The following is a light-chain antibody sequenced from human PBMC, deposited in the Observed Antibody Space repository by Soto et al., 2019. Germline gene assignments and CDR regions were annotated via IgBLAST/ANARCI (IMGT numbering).Light chain of an antibody. CDR2: AAS. J-gene: IGKJ5*01. Sequence: EVVLTQSPGTLSLSPGERATLSCRASQSVSASHVVWYQQKPGQAPSLLIYAASSRATGIPDRFSGSASGTDFTPTISRLEPEDFVVYYCQHHGCSPPLTFGEGTGLEIK. CDR3: QHHGCSPPLT. CDR1: QSVSASH. V-gene: IGKV3-20*01.